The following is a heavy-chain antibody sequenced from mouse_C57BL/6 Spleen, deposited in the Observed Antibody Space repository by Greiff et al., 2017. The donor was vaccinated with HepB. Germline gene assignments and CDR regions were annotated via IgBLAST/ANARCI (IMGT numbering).Heavy chain of an antibody. CDR1: GFTFSDYY. CDR3: ARHPFDY. Sequence: EVMLVESGGGLVQPGGSLKLSCAASGFTFSDYYMYWVRQTPEKRLEWVAYLSNGGGSTYYPDTVKGRFTISRDNAKNTLYLQMSRLKSEDTAMYYCARHPFDYWGQGTTLTVSS. CDR2: LSNGGGST. J-gene: IGHJ2*01. V-gene: IGHV5-12*01.